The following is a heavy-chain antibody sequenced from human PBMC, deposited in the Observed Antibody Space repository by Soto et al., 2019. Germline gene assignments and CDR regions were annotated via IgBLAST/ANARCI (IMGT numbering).Heavy chain of an antibody. V-gene: IGHV4-4*07. J-gene: IGHJ5*02. CDR3: ARDRTGGAAARNWFDP. D-gene: IGHD6-13*01. CDR1: GGSISSYS. Sequence: SETLSLTCTVSGGSISSYSWSWIRQPAGKGLEWIGRIYTSGSTNYNPSLKSRVTMSVDTSKNQFSLKLSSVTAADTAVYYCARDRTGGAAARNWFDPWGQGTLVTVSS. CDR2: IYTSGST.